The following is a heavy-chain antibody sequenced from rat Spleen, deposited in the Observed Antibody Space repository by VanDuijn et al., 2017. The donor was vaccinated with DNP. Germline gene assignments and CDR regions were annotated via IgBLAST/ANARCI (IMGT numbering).Heavy chain of an antibody. D-gene: IGHD1-11*01. J-gene: IGHJ4*01. CDR2: ISSGGANI. Sequence: EVQLVESGGDLVQPGRSVKLSCVASGFTFSNYYMAWVRQAPTSGLEWVASISSGGANINYRDSVKGRFTISRDNAKSTLYLQMDSLRSEDTATYYCATFEGRDAWGQGTSVTVSS. CDR1: GFTFSNYY. CDR3: ATFEGRDA. V-gene: IGHV5-25*01.